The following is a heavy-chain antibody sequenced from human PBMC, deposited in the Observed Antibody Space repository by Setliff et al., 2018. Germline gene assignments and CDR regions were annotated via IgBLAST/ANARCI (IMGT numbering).Heavy chain of an antibody. CDR2: IKFDDRPT. V-gene: IGHV3-30*01. J-gene: IGHJ4*02. Sequence: GGSLRLSCAASGFTFNSYPLHWVRQTPGKGLEWVATIKFDDRPTYYADSVKGRFTISRDNSRNTLYLQMNRLGPEDTAGYYCAREADVRFITYNFWSGSLGYWVQGPLVTVSS. CDR3: AREADVRFITYNFWSGSLGY. D-gene: IGHD3-3*01. CDR1: GFTFNSYP.